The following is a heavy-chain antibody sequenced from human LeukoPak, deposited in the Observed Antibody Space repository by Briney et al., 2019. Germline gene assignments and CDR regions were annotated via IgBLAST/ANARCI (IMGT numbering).Heavy chain of an antibody. J-gene: IGHJ4*02. V-gene: IGHV2-70*11. CDR3: ARTDIAAAEGLYYFDY. CDR2: IDWDDDK. D-gene: IGHD6-13*01. Sequence: SGPALVKPTQTLTLTCTFSGFSLSTSGMCVSWIRQPPGKALEWLARIDWDDDKYYSTSLKTRLTISKDTSKNQVVLTMTNMDPVDTATYYCARTDIAAAEGLYYFDYWGQGTLVTVSS. CDR1: GFSLSTSGMC.